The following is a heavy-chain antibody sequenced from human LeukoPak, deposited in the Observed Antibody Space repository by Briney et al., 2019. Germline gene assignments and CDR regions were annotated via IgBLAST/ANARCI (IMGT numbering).Heavy chain of an antibody. CDR3: AMSSSAYYFDY. Sequence: GGSLRLSCAASGFTASSNHMSWVRQGPGKGLEWVSVIYSGGSTYYADSVKGRFTISRHNSKNTLYLQMNSLRAEDTAVYYCAMSSSAYYFDYWGQGTLVTVSS. CDR2: IYSGGST. J-gene: IGHJ4*02. V-gene: IGHV3-53*04. CDR1: GFTASSNH. D-gene: IGHD6-6*01.